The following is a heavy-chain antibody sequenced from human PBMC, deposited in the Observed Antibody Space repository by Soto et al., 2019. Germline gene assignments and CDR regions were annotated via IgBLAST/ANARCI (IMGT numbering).Heavy chain of an antibody. CDR1: GFTFSSYS. Sequence: GGSLRLSCAASGFTFSSYSMNWVRQAPGKGPEWISYIGPSHNDIGYAASVKGRFTISRDNAKDSLYLQMNSLRAEDTALYFCARASPRGRYFDWLIFPLGHWGQGTLVTVSS. CDR3: ARASPRGRYFDWLIFPLGH. D-gene: IGHD3-9*01. J-gene: IGHJ4*02. CDR2: IGPSHNDI. V-gene: IGHV3-21*05.